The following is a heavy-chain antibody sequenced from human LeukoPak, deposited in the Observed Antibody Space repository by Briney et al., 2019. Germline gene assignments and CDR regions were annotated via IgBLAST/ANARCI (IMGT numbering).Heavy chain of an antibody. Sequence: ASVKVSCKASGYTFTSYDINWVRQATGQGLEWMGWMNPNSGNTGYAQKFQGRVTMTRNTSISTAYMELSSLRSEDTAVYYCAGADSSGYLYLFDYWGQGTLVTVSS. D-gene: IGHD3-22*01. CDR2: MNPNSGNT. J-gene: IGHJ4*02. CDR3: AGADSSGYLYLFDY. V-gene: IGHV1-8*01. CDR1: GYTFTSYD.